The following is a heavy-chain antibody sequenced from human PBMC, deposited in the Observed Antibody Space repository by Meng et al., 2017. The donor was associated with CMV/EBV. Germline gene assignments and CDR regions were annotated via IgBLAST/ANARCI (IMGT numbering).Heavy chain of an antibody. V-gene: IGHV3-21*01. CDR1: GFTFSSYS. J-gene: IGHJ4*02. Sequence: GESLKISCAASGFTFSSYSMNWVRQAPGKGLGWVSSISSSSSYIYYADSVKGRFTISRDNAKNSLYLQMNSLRAEDTAVYYCARDYRGWLGYWGQGTLVTVSS. D-gene: IGHD3-22*01. CDR2: ISSSSSYI. CDR3: ARDYRGWLGY.